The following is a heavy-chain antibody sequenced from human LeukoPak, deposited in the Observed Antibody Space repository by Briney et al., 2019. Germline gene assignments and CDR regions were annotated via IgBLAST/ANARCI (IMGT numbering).Heavy chain of an antibody. D-gene: IGHD6-19*01. V-gene: IGHV3-23*01. J-gene: IGHJ4*02. CDR1: KFAFSSYA. CDR3: AKGGGSGWYAEGALDY. Sequence: GGSLRLSCAASKFAFSSYAMSWVRQAPGKGLEWVSAISGGGGNTYYADSVKGRFTISRDNSKNTLYLQMNSLRAEDTAVYYCAKGGGSGWYAEGALDYWGQGTLVTVSS. CDR2: ISGGGGNT.